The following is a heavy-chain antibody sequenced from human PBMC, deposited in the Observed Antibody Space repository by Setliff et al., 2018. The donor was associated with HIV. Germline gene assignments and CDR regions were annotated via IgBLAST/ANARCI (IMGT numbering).Heavy chain of an antibody. CDR2: IYHSGST. D-gene: IGHD4-17*01. CDR3: ARYTVDTFFFDY. Sequence: TLSLTCSVSGYSVSSPYYWAWIRQSPGKGLEWIGSIYHSGSTYYSPSLKSRVIISVDAANEQFSLRLSSVTAADTAVYYCARYTVDTFFFDYWGQGRLITVSS. J-gene: IGHJ4*02. CDR1: GYSVSSPYY. V-gene: IGHV4-38-2*02.